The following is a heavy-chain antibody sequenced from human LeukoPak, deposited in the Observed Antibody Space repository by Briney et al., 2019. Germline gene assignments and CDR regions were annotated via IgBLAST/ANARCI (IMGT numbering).Heavy chain of an antibody. CDR3: ARGRGSSWYYFDP. D-gene: IGHD6-13*01. CDR2: IYASGNT. J-gene: IGHJ4*02. CDR1: GGSINSYY. Sequence: PSETLSLTCTVSGGSINSYYWSWVRQPAGKGLEWIGRIYASGNTNYNPSLKGRVTMTVDTSKNQFSLNLSSVTAADTAVYYCARGRGSSWYYFDPWGQGTLVTVSS. V-gene: IGHV4-4*07.